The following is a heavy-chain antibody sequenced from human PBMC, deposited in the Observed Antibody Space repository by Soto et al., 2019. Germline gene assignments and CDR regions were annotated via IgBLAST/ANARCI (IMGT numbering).Heavy chain of an antibody. CDR2: INHSGST. V-gene: IGHV4-34*01. J-gene: IGHJ5*02. Sequence: PSQTLSLTCAVSGGSISSGGYYWTWIRQPPGTGLEWIGEINHSGSTNYNPSLKSRVTISVDTSKNQFSLKLSSVTAADTAVYYCARERDTAMVKWFDPWGQGTLVNVS. CDR1: GGSISSGGYY. CDR3: ARERDTAMVKWFDP. D-gene: IGHD5-18*01.